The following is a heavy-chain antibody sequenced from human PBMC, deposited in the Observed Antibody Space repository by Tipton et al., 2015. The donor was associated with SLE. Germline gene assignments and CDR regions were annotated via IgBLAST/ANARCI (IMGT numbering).Heavy chain of an antibody. CDR1: GGSISVYF. V-gene: IGHV4-59*08. CDR2: IYHSGVT. J-gene: IGHJ6*02. D-gene: IGHD3-10*01. CDR3: ARQRLRLLSPLDA. Sequence: TLSLTCTVSGGSISVYFWNWIRQSPGKGLEWIGYIYHSGVTNYNPSLKSRVTISLDTSKNQVSLKVNSVTAADTAVYYCARQRLRLLSPLDAWGQGTTVTVSS.